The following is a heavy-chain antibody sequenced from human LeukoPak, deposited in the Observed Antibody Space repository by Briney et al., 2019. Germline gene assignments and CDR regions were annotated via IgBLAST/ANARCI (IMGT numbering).Heavy chain of an antibody. J-gene: IGHJ4*02. V-gene: IGHV3-30*18. CDR1: GFTFSSYG. CDR2: ISYDGSNK. CDR3: AKDIPRYGGNVVDY. D-gene: IGHD4-23*01. Sequence: GGSLRLSCAASGFTFSSYGIHWVRQAPGKGLEWVAVISYDGSNKYYADSVKGRFTISRDNPKNTLYFQMNSLRAEDTAVYYCAKDIPRYGGNVVDYWGQGTLVTVPS.